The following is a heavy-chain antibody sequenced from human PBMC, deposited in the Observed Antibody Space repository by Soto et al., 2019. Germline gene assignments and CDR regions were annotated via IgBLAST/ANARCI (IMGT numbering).Heavy chain of an antibody. V-gene: IGHV1-69*15. Sequence: QVQLVQSGAEVKKPGSSVKVSCRASGGTFRGFAFTWVRQAPGQGLEWMGRIIPIFGTTNYAQKFQGRVTITADESTSTAYMDLSSLRSDDTAVYYCAKSPDPYSSSNYYYYGMDVWGQGTTVTVSS. CDR2: IIPIFGTT. CDR1: GGTFRGFA. D-gene: IGHD6-6*01. CDR3: AKSPDPYSSSNYYYYGMDV. J-gene: IGHJ6*02.